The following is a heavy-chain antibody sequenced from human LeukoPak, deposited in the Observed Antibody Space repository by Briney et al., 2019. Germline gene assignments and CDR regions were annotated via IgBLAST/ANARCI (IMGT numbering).Heavy chain of an antibody. D-gene: IGHD5-12*01. CDR3: VKGAYDYIEMGYFDS. J-gene: IGHJ4*02. CDR1: TFTTTDYT. CDR2: AIGSSGTT. Sequence: QAGGSLRLYSAASTFTTTDYTMNRVRQAPGKGLEWVSIAIGSSGTTDYADSVTGRFTISRDNPKIMVFLQMTSLRPEDTAIYYSVKGAYDYIEMGYFDSWGQGTLVIVSS. V-gene: IGHV3-23*01.